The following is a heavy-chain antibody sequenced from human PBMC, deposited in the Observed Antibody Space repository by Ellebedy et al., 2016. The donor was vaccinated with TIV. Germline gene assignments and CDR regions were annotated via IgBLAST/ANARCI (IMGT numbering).Heavy chain of an antibody. CDR1: GFTFDDYT. CDR3: ARATAGLDV. V-gene: IGHV3-43*01. Sequence: GESLKISCAASGFTFDDYTMHWVRQAPGKGLELVSLISWDGGSTYYADSVKCRLTISRDNAKNTLYLQMNSLGAEDTAVYYCARATAGLDVWGQGTTVSVSS. CDR2: ISWDGGST. J-gene: IGHJ6*02.